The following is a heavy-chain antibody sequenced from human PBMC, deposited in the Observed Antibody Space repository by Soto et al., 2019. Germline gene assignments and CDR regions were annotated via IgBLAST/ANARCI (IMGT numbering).Heavy chain of an antibody. CDR2: ISAYNGNT. D-gene: IGHD3-3*01. CDR3: ARVRSDLFGNYYFDY. V-gene: IGHV1-18*01. J-gene: IGHJ4*02. CDR1: GYTFTSYG. Sequence: ASVKVSCKASGYTFTSYGISWVRQAPGQGLEWMGWISAYNGNTNYAQKLQGRVTMTTDTSTSTAYMELRSLRSDDTAVYYCARVRSDLFGNYYFDYWGQGTLVTVSS.